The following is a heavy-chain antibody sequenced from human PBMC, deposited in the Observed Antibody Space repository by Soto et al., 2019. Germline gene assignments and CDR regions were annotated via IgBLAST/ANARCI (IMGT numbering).Heavy chain of an antibody. CDR3: ARDVLTGYVIDY. D-gene: IGHD3-9*01. V-gene: IGHV3-33*01. J-gene: IGHJ4*02. Sequence: GGSLRLSCAASGFTFSSYGMHWVRQAPGKGLEWVAVIRYDGSNTYHADSVKGRFTISRDNSKNTMYLQMNSLRAEDTAMYYCARDVLTGYVIDYWGQGTLVTVSS. CDR1: GFTFSSYG. CDR2: IRYDGSNT.